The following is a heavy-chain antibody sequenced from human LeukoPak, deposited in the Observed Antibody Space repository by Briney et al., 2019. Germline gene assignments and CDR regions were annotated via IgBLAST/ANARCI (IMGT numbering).Heavy chain of an antibody. CDR1: GGSISSDDYY. D-gene: IGHD3-3*01. V-gene: IGHV4-39*01. CDR3: ARQRSRFRPNNDAFDM. CDR2: IYYSGST. Sequence: PSETLSLTCTVSGGSISSDDYYWSWIRQPPGKGLEWIGSIYYSGSTNYNPSLKSRVIISVDTSRTQFSLKLSSVTAADTAVYYCARQRSRFRPNNDAFDMWGQGTLITVSS. J-gene: IGHJ3*02.